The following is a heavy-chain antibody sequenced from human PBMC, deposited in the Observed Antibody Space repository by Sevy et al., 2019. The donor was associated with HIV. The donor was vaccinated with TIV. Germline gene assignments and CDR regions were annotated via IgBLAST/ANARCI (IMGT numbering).Heavy chain of an antibody. V-gene: IGHV4-39*01. J-gene: IGHJ4*02. Sequence: SETLSLTCTVSGGSISSSSYYWGWIRQPPGKGLEWIGSIYYSGSTYYNPSLKSRVTLSVDTAKNQFSLKLSSVTAADAAVYDCARRLAVARGFDYWGQGTLVTVSS. CDR2: IYYSGST. D-gene: IGHD6-19*01. CDR3: ARRLAVARGFDY. CDR1: GGSISSSSYY.